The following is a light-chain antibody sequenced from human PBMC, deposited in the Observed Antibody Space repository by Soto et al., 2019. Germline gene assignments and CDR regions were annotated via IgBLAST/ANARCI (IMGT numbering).Light chain of an antibody. J-gene: IGKJ4*01. CDR1: QGIGDT. CDR2: DAS. V-gene: IGKV3D-11*01. CDR3: QQRSAWLT. Sequence: EVVMRQSPSTLPVSAGEGATLSCRASQGIGDTLAWYQHKPGQTPRLLIYDASKRATGISARFSGGGSGTDFTLSISSPEPEDFAVYYCQQRSAWLTFGGGTKVDIK.